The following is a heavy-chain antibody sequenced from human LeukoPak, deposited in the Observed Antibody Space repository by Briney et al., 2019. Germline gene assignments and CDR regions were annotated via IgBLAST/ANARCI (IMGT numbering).Heavy chain of an antibody. V-gene: IGHV4-59*08. CDR2: IYYSGST. J-gene: IGHJ6*02. CDR3: ARLENHYGMDV. Sequence: SETLSLTCTVSGGSISSYYWSWIRQPSGKGLEWIGYIYYSGSTNYNPSLKSRVTISVDTSKNQFSLKLSSVTAADTAVYYCARLENHYGMDVWGQGTTVTVSS. CDR1: GGSISSYY. D-gene: IGHD2/OR15-2a*01.